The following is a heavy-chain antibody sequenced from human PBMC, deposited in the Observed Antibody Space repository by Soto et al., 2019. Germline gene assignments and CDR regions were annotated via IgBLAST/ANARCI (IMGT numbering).Heavy chain of an antibody. CDR3: AKDYGDWYWYFDL. CDR2: ISGSGGST. Sequence: EVQLLESGGGLVQPGGSLRLSCAASGFTFSSYAMSWVRQAPGKGLEWVSAISGSGGSTYYADSVKGRFTISRDNSKTTLYLQMNGLRAEDTAVYYCAKDYGDWYWYFDLWGRGTLVTVSS. CDR1: GFTFSSYA. D-gene: IGHD4-17*01. V-gene: IGHV3-23*01. J-gene: IGHJ2*01.